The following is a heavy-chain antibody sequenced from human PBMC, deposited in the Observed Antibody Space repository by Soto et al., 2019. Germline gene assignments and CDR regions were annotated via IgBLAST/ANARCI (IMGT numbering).Heavy chain of an antibody. CDR2: ISSSGSSI. V-gene: IGHV3-48*03. CDR3: ATHSGWLAH. CDR1: GFTFSDSE. D-gene: IGHD1-26*01. Sequence: PGGSLRLSCAASGFTFSDSEMDWVRQVPGRGLEWLAYISSSGSSIYYADSVKGRFTISRENAENSLFLLMNSLRAEDTAVYYCATHSGWLAHWGQGTLVTVSS. J-gene: IGHJ5*02.